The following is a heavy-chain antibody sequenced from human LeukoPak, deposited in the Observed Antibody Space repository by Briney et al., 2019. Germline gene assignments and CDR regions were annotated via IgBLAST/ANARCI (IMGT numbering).Heavy chain of an antibody. CDR2: ISGSGGST. J-gene: IGHJ4*02. Sequence: GGSLRLSYAASGFTFSSYAMSWVRQAPGKGLEWVSAISGSGGSTYYADSVKGRFAISRDNSKNTLYLQMNSLRAEDTAVYYCAKGSSNSGSLPRTDPFDYWGQGTLVTVSS. CDR1: GFTFSSYA. D-gene: IGHD1-26*01. V-gene: IGHV3-23*01. CDR3: AKGSSNSGSLPRTDPFDY.